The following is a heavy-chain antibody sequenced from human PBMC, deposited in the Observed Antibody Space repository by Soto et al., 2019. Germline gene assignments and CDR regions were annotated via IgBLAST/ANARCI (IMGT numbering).Heavy chain of an antibody. D-gene: IGHD2-15*01. V-gene: IGHV4-31*03. CDR3: ARVFCSGGSCYSENWFDP. Sequence: QVQLQESGPGLVKPSQTLSLTCTVSGGSISSGGYYWSWIRQHPGKGLEWIGYIYYSGSTYYNPSLKRRVTISVDTSKNPFSLKLSSVTAADTAVYYCARVFCSGGSCYSENWFDPWGQGTLVTVSS. CDR1: GGSISSGGYY. J-gene: IGHJ5*02. CDR2: IYYSGST.